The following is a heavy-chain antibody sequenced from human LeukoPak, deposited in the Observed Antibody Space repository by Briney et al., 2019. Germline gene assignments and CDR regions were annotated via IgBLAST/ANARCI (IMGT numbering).Heavy chain of an antibody. D-gene: IGHD6-6*01. CDR1: GFTYSSYS. V-gene: IGHV3-21*01. J-gene: IGHJ4*02. Sequence: GGSLRLSCAASGFTYSSYSMNWVRQAPGKGLEWVSSISSSSSYIYYAGSVKGRFTISRDNAKNSLYLQMNSLRAEDTAVYYCASVVAARRGYWGQGTLLTVSS. CDR3: ASVVAARRGY. CDR2: ISSSSSYI.